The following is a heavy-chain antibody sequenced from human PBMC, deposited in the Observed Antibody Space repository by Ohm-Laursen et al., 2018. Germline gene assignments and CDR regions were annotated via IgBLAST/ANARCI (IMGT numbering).Heavy chain of an antibody. D-gene: IGHD3-10*01. CDR2: INHSGST. CDR3: ERGHRTYYYGSGRSPGMDV. J-gene: IGHJ6*02. Sequence: PGTLSLTCAVYGGSFSGYYWSWIRQPPGKGLEWIGEINHSGSTNYNPSLKSRVTISVDTSKNQFSLKPSSVTAADTAVYYCERGHRTYYYGSGRSPGMDVWGQGTTVTVSS. V-gene: IGHV4-34*01. CDR1: GGSFSGYY.